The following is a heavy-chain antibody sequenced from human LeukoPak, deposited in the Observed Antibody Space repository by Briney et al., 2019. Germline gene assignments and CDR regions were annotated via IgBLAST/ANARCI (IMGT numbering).Heavy chain of an antibody. J-gene: IGHJ6*02. CDR2: ISAYNGNT. D-gene: IGHD2-8*01. CDR3: ARNAECTNGVCYIYYYGMDV. Sequence: ASVKVSCKASGYTFTSYGISWVRQAPGQGLEWMGWISAYNGNTNYAQKLQGRVTMTTDTSTSTAYMELRSLRSDDTAVYYCARNAECTNGVCYIYYYGMDVWGQGTTVTVSS. V-gene: IGHV1-18*01. CDR1: GYTFTSYG.